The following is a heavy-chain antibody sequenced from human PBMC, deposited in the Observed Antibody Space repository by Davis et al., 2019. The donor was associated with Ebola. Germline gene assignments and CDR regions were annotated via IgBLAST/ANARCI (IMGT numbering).Heavy chain of an antibody. D-gene: IGHD5-24*01. J-gene: IGHJ4*02. CDR1: GFTFTDYW. CDR2: IKQDGSVK. V-gene: IGHV3-7*01. CDR3: ARDRGWLQHDY. Sequence: LGGSLRLSCAASGFTFTDYWMTWVRQAPGKGLEWVAFIKQDGSVKSYVDSVKGRFTISRDNAKNSLDLQMNSLRAEDTAMYYCARDRGWLQHDYWGQGTLVTVSS.